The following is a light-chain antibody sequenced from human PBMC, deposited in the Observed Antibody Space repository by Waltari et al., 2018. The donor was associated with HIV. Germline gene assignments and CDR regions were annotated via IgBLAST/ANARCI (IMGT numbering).Light chain of an antibody. V-gene: IGKV4-1*01. CDR1: QSLLYSPNNKNF. CDR3: QQYFSTPWT. J-gene: IGKJ1*01. Sequence: DIVMTQSPDSLTVSPGERASIHCKSNQSLLYSPNNKNFLVWYQQKSGQPPKLLIYWASSRESGVPARFSGSGSGTDFTLTISSLQPEDVATYFCQQYFSTPWTFGQGTKVE. CDR2: WAS.